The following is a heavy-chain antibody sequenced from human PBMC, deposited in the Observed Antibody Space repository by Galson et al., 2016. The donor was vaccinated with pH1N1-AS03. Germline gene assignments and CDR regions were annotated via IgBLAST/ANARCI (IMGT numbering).Heavy chain of an antibody. J-gene: IGHJ4*02. CDR1: GFTFSTYW. V-gene: IGHV3-7*03. D-gene: IGHD1-20*01. CDR3: VSDHNWNGY. Sequence: SLRLSCAVSGFTFSTYWMSWVRQAPGKGLEWVANIKPDGSEKYYVDSVKGRFTISRDNAKNSLFLQMNSLRPEDTAVYYCVSDHNWNGYWGQGTLVTVSS. CDR2: IKPDGSEK.